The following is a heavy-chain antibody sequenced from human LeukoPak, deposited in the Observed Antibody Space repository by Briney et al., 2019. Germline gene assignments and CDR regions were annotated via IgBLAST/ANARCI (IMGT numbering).Heavy chain of an antibody. CDR2: IIPIFGTA. J-gene: IGHJ6*03. Sequence: ASVKVSCKASGGTFSGYAISWVRQAPGQGLEWMGGIIPIFGTANYAQKFQGRVTITTDESTSTAYMELSSLRSEDTAVYYCARGDGYKYYYYYMDVWGKGTTVTVSS. V-gene: IGHV1-69*05. CDR1: GGTFSGYA. CDR3: ARGDGYKYYYYYMDV. D-gene: IGHD5-24*01.